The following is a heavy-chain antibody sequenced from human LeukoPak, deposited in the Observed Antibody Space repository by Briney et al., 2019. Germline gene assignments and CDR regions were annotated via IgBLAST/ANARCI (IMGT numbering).Heavy chain of an antibody. V-gene: IGHV3-30-3*01. D-gene: IGHD5-18*01. CDR3: AKGILGRGYAFDI. CDR1: GFTFSSYA. CDR2: ISYDGSNK. Sequence: GGSLRLSCAASGFTFSSYAMHWVRQAPGKGLEWVAVISYDGSNKYYADSVKGRFTISRDNSKNTLYLQMNSLRAEDTAVYYCAKGILGRGYAFDIWGQGTMVTVSS. J-gene: IGHJ3*02.